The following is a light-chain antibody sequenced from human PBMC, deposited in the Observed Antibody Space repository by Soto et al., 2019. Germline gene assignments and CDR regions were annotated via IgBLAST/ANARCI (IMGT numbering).Light chain of an antibody. V-gene: IGLV2-14*01. CDR3: SSYTSSSTVV. CDR1: SSDVGGYNY. CDR2: EVS. Sequence: QSALTQPASVSGSPGQSITISCTGTSSDVGGYNYVSWYQHHPGKAPKVMIYEVSNRPSGVSNRFSGSKSGNTASLIISGLQAEDEADYYFSSYTSSSTVVFGGGTKLTVL. J-gene: IGLJ2*01.